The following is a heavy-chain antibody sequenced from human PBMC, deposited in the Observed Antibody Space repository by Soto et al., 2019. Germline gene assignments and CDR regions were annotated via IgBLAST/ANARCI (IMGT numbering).Heavy chain of an antibody. CDR3: AKIQSVVMICDTYDF. Sequence: GGSLRLSCAASGFTFSSYGMHWVRQALGKGLEWVAVIWYDGSNKDYADSVKRRFTISRDNSKNTLYLQMNSLRAEDTAVYYCAKIQSVVMICDTYDFWGQGTQVTVSS. V-gene: IGHV3-30*02. CDR1: GFTFSSYG. J-gene: IGHJ4*02. D-gene: IGHD2-8*01. CDR2: IWYDGSNK.